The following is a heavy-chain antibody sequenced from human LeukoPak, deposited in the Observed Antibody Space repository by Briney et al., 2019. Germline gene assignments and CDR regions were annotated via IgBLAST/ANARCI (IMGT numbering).Heavy chain of an antibody. J-gene: IGHJ4*02. Sequence: SETLSLTCTVSGGSISSYYWTWIRQPPGKGLELIGYIYYSGGTNYNPSLKSRVAMSLDTSKNQVSLYLTSVTAADTAMYFCARSFSEKFYFESWGQGTLVTVSS. D-gene: IGHD1-26*01. V-gene: IGHV4-59*08. CDR3: ARSFSEKFYFES. CDR1: GGSISSYY. CDR2: IYYSGGT.